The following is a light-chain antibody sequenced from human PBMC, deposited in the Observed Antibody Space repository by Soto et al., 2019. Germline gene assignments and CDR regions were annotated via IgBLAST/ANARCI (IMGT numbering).Light chain of an antibody. V-gene: IGKV1-5*01. CDR3: QQYNSYWT. CDR1: HSISSW. J-gene: IGKJ1*01. Sequence: DIQMTQSPSTLSESVGDRVTITCRASHSISSWLAWYQQKPGKAPNLLIYAASTLESGVPSRFSGSGSGTEFTLTISSLQPEDFATYYCQQYNSYWTFGQGTKVDI. CDR2: AAS.